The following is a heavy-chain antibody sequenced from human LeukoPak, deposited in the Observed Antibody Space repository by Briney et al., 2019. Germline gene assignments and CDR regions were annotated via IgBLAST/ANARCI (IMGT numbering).Heavy chain of an antibody. CDR3: AKSHSSGYFH. V-gene: IGHV3-30*18. CDR2: ISYDGSNK. Sequence: GSLRLSRAASGFTFSSYGMHWVRQAPGKGLEWVAVISYDGSNKYYADSVKGRFTISRDNSKNTLYPQMNSLRAEDTAVYYCAKSHSSGYFHWGQGTLVTVSS. CDR1: GFTFSSYG. D-gene: IGHD3-22*01. J-gene: IGHJ4*02.